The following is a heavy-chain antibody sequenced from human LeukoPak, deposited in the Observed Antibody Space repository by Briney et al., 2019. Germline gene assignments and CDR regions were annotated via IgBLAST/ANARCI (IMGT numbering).Heavy chain of an antibody. D-gene: IGHD6-19*01. CDR2: INAGDGNT. J-gene: IGHJ4*02. V-gene: IGHV1-3*01. CDR1: GYTFTSYA. CDR3: ARTATFAVAAWDY. Sequence: ASVKVSCKASGYTFTSYAMHWVRQAPGQRLEWMGWINAGDGNTKYSQKFQGRVTITRDTSASTAYMELSSLRSEDTAVYYCARTATFAVAAWDYWGQGTLVTVSS.